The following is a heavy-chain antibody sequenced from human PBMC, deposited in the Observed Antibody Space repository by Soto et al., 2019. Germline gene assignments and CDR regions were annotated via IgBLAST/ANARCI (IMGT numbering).Heavy chain of an antibody. J-gene: IGHJ4*02. D-gene: IGHD3-10*01. CDR3: ARGTGDLGYFDY. Sequence: ASVKVSCKASGYTFTSYDINWVRQAPGQGLEWMGWMNPYNGNTGYAQNFQGRVTMTRNTSISTAYMELSSLRSEDTAVYYCARGTGDLGYFDYWGQGALVTVSS. CDR2: MNPYNGNT. V-gene: IGHV1-8*01. CDR1: GYTFTSYD.